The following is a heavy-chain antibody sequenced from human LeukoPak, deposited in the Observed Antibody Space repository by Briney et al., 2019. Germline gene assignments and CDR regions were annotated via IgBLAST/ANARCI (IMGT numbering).Heavy chain of an antibody. J-gene: IGHJ4*02. Sequence: GGSLRLSCAASGFTFSSYAMSWDRQAPGKGLEWVSAISGSGGSTYYADSVKGRFTISRDNSKNTLYLQMNSLRAEDTAVYYCAKGINSGSYYQYFDYWGQGILVTVSS. V-gene: IGHV3-23*01. CDR3: AKGINSGSYYQYFDY. CDR2: ISGSGGST. CDR1: GFTFSSYA. D-gene: IGHD1-26*01.